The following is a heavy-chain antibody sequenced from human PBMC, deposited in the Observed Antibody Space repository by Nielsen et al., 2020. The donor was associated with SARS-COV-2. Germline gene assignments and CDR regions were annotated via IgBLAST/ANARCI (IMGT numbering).Heavy chain of an antibody. V-gene: IGHV4-61*01. D-gene: IGHD6-19*01. Sequence: SETLSLTCTVSGGSVSSGSYYWSWIRQPPGKGLEWIGYIYYSGSTNYNPSLKSRVTISVDTSKNQFSLKLSSVTAADTAVYYCARRGYSSGWSTGGAFDIWGQGTMVTVSS. CDR3: ARRGYSSGWSTGGAFDI. CDR1: GGSVSSGSYY. J-gene: IGHJ3*02. CDR2: IYYSGST.